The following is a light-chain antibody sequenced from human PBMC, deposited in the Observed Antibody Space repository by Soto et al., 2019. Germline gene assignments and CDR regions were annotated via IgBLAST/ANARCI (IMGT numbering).Light chain of an antibody. CDR1: SGHSSYA. CDR3: QTWVTGIYV. V-gene: IGLV4-69*01. J-gene: IGLJ1*01. Sequence: QSVLTQSPSASASLGASVKLTCTLSSGHSSYAIAWHQQQPEKGPRYLMKLNSDGSHNKGDGIPDRFSGSSSGAERYLTISSLQSEDESDYSCQTWVTGIYVFGTGTKLTVL. CDR2: LNSDGSH.